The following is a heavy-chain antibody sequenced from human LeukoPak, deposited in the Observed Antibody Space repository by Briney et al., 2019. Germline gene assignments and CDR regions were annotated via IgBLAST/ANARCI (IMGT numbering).Heavy chain of an antibody. V-gene: IGHV3-9*01. Sequence: GGSLRLSCAASGFTFDDYAMHWVRQAPGKGLEWVSGISWNSGSIGYADSVKGRFTISRDNAKNSLYLQMNSLRAEDTALYYCAKDTQIAVAGSLDVWGQGTTVTVSS. J-gene: IGHJ6*02. CDR2: ISWNSGSI. CDR3: AKDTQIAVAGSLDV. CDR1: GFTFDDYA. D-gene: IGHD6-19*01.